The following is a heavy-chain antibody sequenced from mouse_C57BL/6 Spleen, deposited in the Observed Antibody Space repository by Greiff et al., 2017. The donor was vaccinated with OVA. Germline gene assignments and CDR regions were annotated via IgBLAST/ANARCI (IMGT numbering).Heavy chain of an antibody. D-gene: IGHD2-4*01. J-gene: IGHJ2*01. CDR3: ARGYDYDKRFDY. CDR1: GFTFSSYA. CDR2: ISDGGSYT. V-gene: IGHV5-4*03. Sequence: EVKVVESGGGLVKPGGSLKLSCAASGFTFSSYAMSWVRQTPEKRLEWVATISDGGSYTYYPDNVKGRFTISRDNAKNNLYLQMSHLKSEDTAMYYCARGYDYDKRFDYWGQGTTLTVSS.